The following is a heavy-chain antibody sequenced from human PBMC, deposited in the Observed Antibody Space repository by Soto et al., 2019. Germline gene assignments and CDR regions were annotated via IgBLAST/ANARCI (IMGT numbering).Heavy chain of an antibody. CDR1: VFSFNSHG. J-gene: IGHJ4*02. D-gene: IGHD3-16*01. Sequence: GGSLRLSCTASVFSFNSHGMDWVRQAPGKGLEWVARILYDGSKEYYADSVKGRFTISRDNSKNTLYLQMDSLRVEDTAVYYCAKDLALMADYWGQGTPVTVSS. CDR2: ILYDGSKE. CDR3: AKDLALMADY. V-gene: IGHV3-30*18.